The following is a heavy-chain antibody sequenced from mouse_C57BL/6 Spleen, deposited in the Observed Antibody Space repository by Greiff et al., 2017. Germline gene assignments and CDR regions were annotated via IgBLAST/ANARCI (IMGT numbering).Heavy chain of an antibody. CDR2: ISSGGDYI. D-gene: IGHD1-1*01. CDR3: TRDLYYGGFDY. CDR1: GFTFSSYA. V-gene: IGHV5-9-1*02. Sequence: EVKLVESGEGLVKPGGSLKLSCAASGFTFSSYAMSWVRQTPEKRLEWVAYISSGGDYIYYADTVKGRFTISRDNARNTLYLQMSSLKSEDTAMYYCTRDLYYGGFDYWGQGTTRTVSS. J-gene: IGHJ2*01.